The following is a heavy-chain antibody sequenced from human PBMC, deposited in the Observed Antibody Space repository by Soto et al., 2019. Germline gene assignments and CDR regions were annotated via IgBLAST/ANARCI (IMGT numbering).Heavy chain of an antibody. D-gene: IGHD2-21*02. CDR2: IKQDGSEK. Sequence: GGSLRLSCAASGFTFSSYWMSWVRQAPGKGLEWVANIKQDGSEKYYVDSVKGRFTISRDNAKNSLYLQMNSLRAEDTGVYYCARALGLIVVVTAPHGHHDAFDIWGQGTMVTVSS. CDR3: ARALGLIVVVTAPHGHHDAFDI. V-gene: IGHV3-7*01. J-gene: IGHJ3*02. CDR1: GFTFSSYW.